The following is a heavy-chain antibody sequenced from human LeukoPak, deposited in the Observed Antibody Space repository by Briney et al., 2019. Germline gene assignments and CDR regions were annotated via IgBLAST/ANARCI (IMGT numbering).Heavy chain of an antibody. D-gene: IGHD2-2*01. J-gene: IGHJ6*02. Sequence: GGSLRLSCAASGFTFSSYTMNWVRQAPGKGLEWVSCISSSSSYIYYADSVKGRFTISRDNSKNTLYLQMNSLRAEDTAVYYCAKDRTWPAYYYYGMDVWGQGTTVTVSS. V-gene: IGHV3-21*04. CDR3: AKDRTWPAYYYYGMDV. CDR2: ISSSSSYI. CDR1: GFTFSSYT.